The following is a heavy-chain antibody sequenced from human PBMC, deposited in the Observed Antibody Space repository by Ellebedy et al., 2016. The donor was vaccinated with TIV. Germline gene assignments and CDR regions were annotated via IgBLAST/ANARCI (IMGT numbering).Heavy chain of an antibody. J-gene: IGHJ4*02. CDR2: IRSTGSDK. Sequence: GESLKISCVASGFTFSNSNMNWVRQSPEKGLEWVSSIRSTGSDKYYAESVKGRFTISRDNAQNTLFLQMNSLRVEDTAVYYCSRGWSTPDSWGQGTLVIVSS. CDR3: SRGWSTPDS. D-gene: IGHD2-15*01. CDR1: GFTFSNSN. V-gene: IGHV3-21*06.